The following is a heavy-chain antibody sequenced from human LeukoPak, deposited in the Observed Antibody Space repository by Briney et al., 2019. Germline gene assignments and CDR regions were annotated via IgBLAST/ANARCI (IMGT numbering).Heavy chain of an antibody. Sequence: SVRVSCKPSGGTLCGDPISWVGQAPGQGLEWRGGMIPFFGVVAYAQKSQVRVTITEDESTSTAYTELSSLRSEDTAVYYCAKGLEITMIRGVRGYYDYAMDVGGKGTTVTVSS. CDR2: MIPFFGVV. CDR1: GGTLCGDP. V-gene: IGHV1-69*13. J-gene: IGHJ6*04. D-gene: IGHD3-10*01. CDR3: AKGLEITMIRGVRGYYDYAMDV.